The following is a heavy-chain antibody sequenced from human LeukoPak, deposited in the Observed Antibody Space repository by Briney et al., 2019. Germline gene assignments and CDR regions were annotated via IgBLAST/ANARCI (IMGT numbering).Heavy chain of an antibody. CDR1: GGSISSSSYY. CDR2: IYYSGST. D-gene: IGHD3-9*01. V-gene: IGHV4-39*01. J-gene: IGHJ3*02. CDR3: ASVTTYYDISMYAFDI. Sequence: SETLSLTCTVSGGSISSSSYYWGWLRQPPGKGLEWIGSIYYSGSTYYNPSLKSRVTISVDTSKNQFSLKLSSVTAADTAVYYCASVTTYYDISMYAFDIWGQGTMVTVSS.